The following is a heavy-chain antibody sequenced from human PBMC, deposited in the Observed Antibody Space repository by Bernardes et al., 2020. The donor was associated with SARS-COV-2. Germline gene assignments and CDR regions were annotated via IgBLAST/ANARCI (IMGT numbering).Heavy chain of an antibody. Sequence: GGSLRLSCAASGFTFGSYGMSWVRQAPGKGLVWVSRLDPVGSGITYADSVKGRFTISRDNAKNTLYLQMDSLRAEDTAVYYCARGSGNYYFDYWGHGTLVTVSS. CDR3: ARGSGNYYFDY. CDR2: LDPVGSGI. D-gene: IGHD1-26*01. J-gene: IGHJ4*01. V-gene: IGHV3-74*01. CDR1: GFTFGSYG.